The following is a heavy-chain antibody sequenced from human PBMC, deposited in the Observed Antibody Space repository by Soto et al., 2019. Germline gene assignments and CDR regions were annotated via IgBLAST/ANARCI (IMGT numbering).Heavy chain of an antibody. CDR1: GFTFSNYG. CDR2: ISYAGNDR. V-gene: IGHV3-30*03. D-gene: IGHD3-10*01. CDR3: AHRVDGSQFEY. J-gene: IGHJ4*02. Sequence: QVQLVESGGGVVQPGRSRTVSCAASGFTFSNYGMHWGRQPPGKGLEWVAVISYAGNDRHYTDSVKGRFTISRDNSTKTLVLQSNSLRAEDTAVYYCAHRVDGSQFEYWGQGTLVTVSS.